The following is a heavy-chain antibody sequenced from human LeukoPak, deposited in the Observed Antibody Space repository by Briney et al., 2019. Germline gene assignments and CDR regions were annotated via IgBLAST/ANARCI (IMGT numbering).Heavy chain of an antibody. CDR3: ARGYYDTSAYSNPFDF. D-gene: IGHD3-22*01. CDR1: GDSISNYY. Sequence: SETLSLTCTVSGDSISNYYWSWIRQTPGKGLEWIGYIHTSGGTYYNPSLKSRVTISVDTSENQFSLKLSSVTAADTAVYYCARGYYDTSAYSNPFDFWGQGTLVTVSS. J-gene: IGHJ4*02. CDR2: IHTSGGT. V-gene: IGHV4-4*09.